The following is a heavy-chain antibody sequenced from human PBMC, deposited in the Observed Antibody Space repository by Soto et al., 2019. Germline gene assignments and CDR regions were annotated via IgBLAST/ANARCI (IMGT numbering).Heavy chain of an antibody. CDR3: ARGETFDP. CDR1: GYTFTSYD. CDR2: MNCDSGNT. V-gene: IGHV1-8*01. J-gene: IGHJ5*02. Sequence: QVQLVQSGAEVKKPGASVKVSCKASGYTFTSYDINWVRQATGQGLEWMEWMNCDSGNTGFAPNFQGRVSMTRDSSSNTAYMELSSLRSDDTAIYYCARGETFDPWGQGTLVTVSS.